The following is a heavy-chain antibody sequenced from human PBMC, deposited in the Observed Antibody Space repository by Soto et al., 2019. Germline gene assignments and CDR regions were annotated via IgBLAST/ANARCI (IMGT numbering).Heavy chain of an antibody. J-gene: IGHJ4*02. CDR3: ANRSPNHLVQLARSWELN. CDR2: ISGSGGST. CDR1: GFTFSSYA. Sequence: PGGSLRLSCAASGFTFSSYAMSWVRQAPGKGLEWVSAISGSGGSTYYADSVKGRFTISRDNSKNTLYLQMNSLRAEDTAVYYCANRSPNHLVQLARSWELNWGQGTLVTVSS. V-gene: IGHV3-23*01. D-gene: IGHD2-2*01.